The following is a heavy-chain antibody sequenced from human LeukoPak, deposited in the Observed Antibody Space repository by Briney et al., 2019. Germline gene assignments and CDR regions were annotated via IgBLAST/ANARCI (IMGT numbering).Heavy chain of an antibody. V-gene: IGHV3-23*01. CDR3: AKEIPYGIVVVPAATD. CDR1: GFTFGSYA. D-gene: IGHD2-2*01. CDR2: ISGSGVST. Sequence: PGGSLRLSCAASGFTFGSYAMSWVRQAPGKGLEWVSAISGSGVSTYYADSVKGRFTISRDNSKNTLYLQMNSLRAEDTAVYYCAKEIPYGIVVVPAATDWGQGTLVTVSS. J-gene: IGHJ4*02.